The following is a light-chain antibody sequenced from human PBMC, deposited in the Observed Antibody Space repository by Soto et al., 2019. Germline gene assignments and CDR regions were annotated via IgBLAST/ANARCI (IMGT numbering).Light chain of an antibody. V-gene: IGLV2-14*01. CDR2: GIN. Sequence: QSALTQPASVSGSPGQSITISCTGTSSDVGGYNYVSWYQQYPGKAPKLMIYGINNRPSGVSNRFSGSKTGNTASLIISGLQAEDEAYYYCFSHRGGDSHVFGTGTKLTVL. CDR3: FSHRGGDSHV. J-gene: IGLJ1*01. CDR1: SSDVGGYNY.